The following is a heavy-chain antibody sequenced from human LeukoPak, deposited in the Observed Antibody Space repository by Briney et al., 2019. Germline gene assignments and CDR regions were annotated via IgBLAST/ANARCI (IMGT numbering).Heavy chain of an antibody. CDR1: GFIFRDYS. CDR3: ARDRGFQLPDY. D-gene: IGHD1-26*01. V-gene: IGHV3-21*06. J-gene: IGHJ4*02. Sequence: GGSLRLSCAGLGFIFRDYSMNWVRQAPGKGLEWVSSISSSTGYTYYADSVKGRFIISRDNAKNSLFLQMNSLRAEDTAVYYCARDRGFQLPDYWGQGTLVIVSS. CDR2: ISSSTGYT.